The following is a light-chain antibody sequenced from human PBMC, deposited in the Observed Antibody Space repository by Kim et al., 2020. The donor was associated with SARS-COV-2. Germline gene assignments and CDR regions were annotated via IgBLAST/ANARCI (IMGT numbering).Light chain of an antibody. J-gene: IGKJ4*01. CDR1: QSVSTAY. V-gene: IGKV3-20*01. Sequence: EIVLTQSPGTLSLSPGGRATLSCRASQSVSTAYLVWYQQKVGQAPRLLLYATSSRANGVPDRFSGSGSETEFSLTISGLEPEDFAVYYCQQCRTRPLTFGGGTKVDIK. CDR3: QQCRTRPLT. CDR2: ATS.